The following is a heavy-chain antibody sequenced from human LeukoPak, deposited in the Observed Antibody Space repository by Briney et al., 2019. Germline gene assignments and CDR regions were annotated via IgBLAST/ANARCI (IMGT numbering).Heavy chain of an antibody. V-gene: IGHV3-7*01. D-gene: IGHD2-15*01. CDR1: GFTFSRFW. J-gene: IGHJ3*02. CDR2: VKQDGSEK. Sequence: GGSLRLSCAASGFTFSRFWMSWVRQAPGKGLEWVANVKQDGSEKYYVDSVRGRFTISRDNSKNTLYLQMNSLRAEDTAVYYCARDFCSGGSCYPDAFDIWGQGTMVTVSS. CDR3: ARDFCSGGSCYPDAFDI.